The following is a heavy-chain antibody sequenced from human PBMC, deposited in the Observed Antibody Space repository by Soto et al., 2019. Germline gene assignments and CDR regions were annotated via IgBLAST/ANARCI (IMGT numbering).Heavy chain of an antibody. CDR2: IYPGDSDT. CDR3: ARRQNNGNSRAFDY. D-gene: IGHD1-26*01. J-gene: IGHJ4*02. Sequence: PGESLKISCKGSGYSFTSNWIGWVRRMPGKGLEWMGIIYPGDSDTRYSPSFQGQVTISADKSISTAFLQWSSLKASDTAMYYCARRQNNGNSRAFDYWGQGTLVTVSS. CDR1: GYSFTSNW. V-gene: IGHV5-51*01.